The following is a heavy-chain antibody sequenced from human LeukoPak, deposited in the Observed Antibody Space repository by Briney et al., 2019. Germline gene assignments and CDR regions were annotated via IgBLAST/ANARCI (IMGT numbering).Heavy chain of an antibody. J-gene: IGHJ4*02. D-gene: IGHD2-15*01. V-gene: IGHV3-21*01. CDR2: IRTGGYI. CDR1: GFFSPHS. Sequence: GGSLRLSCAASGFFSPHSLNWVRQAPGKGLEWLLSIRTGGYIHYAESTKGRFIISRDNARDSLYLQMNSLSAEDTAIYYCAGALCSGGSCYSFNYWGQGTLVTVSS. CDR3: AGALCSGGSCYSFNY.